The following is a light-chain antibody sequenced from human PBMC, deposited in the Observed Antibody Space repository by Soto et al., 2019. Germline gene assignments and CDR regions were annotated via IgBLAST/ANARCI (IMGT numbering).Light chain of an antibody. Sequence: DIQMTQSPSTLSASVGDRVTITCRASQSISSWLARYQQRPGKAPKLLIYKASSLESGVPSRFSGSGSWTEFTLTISGLQPDDFVTYYCQQYESYPWTFGQGTKVEIQ. CDR2: KAS. J-gene: IGKJ1*01. CDR1: QSISSW. CDR3: QQYESYPWT. V-gene: IGKV1-5*03.